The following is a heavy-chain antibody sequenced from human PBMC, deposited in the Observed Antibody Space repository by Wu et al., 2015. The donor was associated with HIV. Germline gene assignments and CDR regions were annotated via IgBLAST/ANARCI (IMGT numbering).Heavy chain of an antibody. D-gene: IGHD3-16*01. Sequence: QVQLVQSGAEVKKPGASLNISCKASGYSFRDYYVHWVRQAPGQGLEWMGWINIKYGGTNYAQKFQGRITMTTDTSINTAYMELRRLTPEDTAVYYCATSLEVSGFDYWGQGTLVTVSS. V-gene: IGHV1-2*02. J-gene: IGHJ4*02. CDR2: INIKYGGT. CDR1: GYSFRDYY. CDR3: ATSLEVSGFDY.